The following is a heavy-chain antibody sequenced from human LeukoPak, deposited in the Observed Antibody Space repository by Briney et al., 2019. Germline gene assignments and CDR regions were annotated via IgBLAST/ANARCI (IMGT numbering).Heavy chain of an antibody. J-gene: IGHJ5*02. CDR3: ARMNYHGSGGYDSPNWFDP. CDR1: GYTFTSYG. CDR2: ISAYNGNT. V-gene: IGHV1-18*01. D-gene: IGHD3-22*01. Sequence: ASVKVSCKASGYTFTSYGISWVRQAPGQGLEWMGWISAYNGNTNYAQKLQGRVTMTTDTSTSTAYMELSSLRSEDTAVYYCARMNYHGSGGYDSPNWFDPWGQGTLVTVSS.